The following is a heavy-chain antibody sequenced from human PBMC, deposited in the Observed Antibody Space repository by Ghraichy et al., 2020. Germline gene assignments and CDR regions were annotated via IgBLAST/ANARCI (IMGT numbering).Heavy chain of an antibody. CDR1: GFTFGDYY. CDR2: ISSSGTYT. J-gene: IGHJ1*01. Sequence: GGSLRLSCAASGFTFGDYYMNWIRQAPGRGLEWVSYISSSGTYTHSADSVRGRFTISRDNAQNSLYLQMNNLRPEDTAVYYCARFSGDSDDCYLRGHLAPCAEYFHHWGQGTLVTVSS. D-gene: IGHD2-21*02. V-gene: IGHV3-11*06. CDR3: ARFSGDSDDCYLRGHLAPCAEYFHH.